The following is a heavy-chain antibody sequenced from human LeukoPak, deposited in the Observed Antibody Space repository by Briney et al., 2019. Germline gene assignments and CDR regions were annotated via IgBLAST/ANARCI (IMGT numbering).Heavy chain of an antibody. CDR1: GGSISSYY. CDR3: ARRWFGEVLLDWYAFDI. J-gene: IGHJ3*02. V-gene: IGHV4-59*08. Sequence: PSETLSLTCTVSGGSISSYYWSWIRQPPGKGLEWLGYIYYSGSTNYNPSLKSRVTISVEKSKNQFSLKLSSVTAADTAVYYCARRWFGEVLLDWYAFDIWGQGTMVTVS. D-gene: IGHD3-10*01. CDR2: IYYSGST.